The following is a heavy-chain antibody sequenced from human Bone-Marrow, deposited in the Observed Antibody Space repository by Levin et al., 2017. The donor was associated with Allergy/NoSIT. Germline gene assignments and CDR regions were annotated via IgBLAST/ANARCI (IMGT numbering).Heavy chain of an antibody. D-gene: IGHD3-10*01. Sequence: SETLSLTCAVSGRSFGGYFWPWIRQTPGKGLEWIGEINHSGSTTYNPSLKSRVIISVDTSKKQFSLNLTSVTAPDTAVYYCVREYYYGSASYVTKPYMDGWGKGTTVTVSS. J-gene: IGHJ6*03. CDR1: GRSFGGYF. V-gene: IGHV4-34*01. CDR2: INHSGST. CDR3: VREYYYGSASYVTKPYMDG.